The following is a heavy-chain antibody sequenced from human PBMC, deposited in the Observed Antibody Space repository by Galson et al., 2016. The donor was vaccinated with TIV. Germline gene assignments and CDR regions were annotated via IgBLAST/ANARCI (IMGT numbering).Heavy chain of an antibody. CDR3: ARDESSGLIDS. J-gene: IGHJ4*02. D-gene: IGHD6-19*01. CDR2: ISYDGSND. Sequence: SLRLSCAASGFIFSDYSMHWVRQAPGKGLEWVALISYDGSNDFYADSVKGRFTIPKDNSKNTLDLQMNSLRAEDTAAYYCARDESSGLIDSWGQGTLVSVS. CDR1: GFIFSDYS. V-gene: IGHV3-30*04.